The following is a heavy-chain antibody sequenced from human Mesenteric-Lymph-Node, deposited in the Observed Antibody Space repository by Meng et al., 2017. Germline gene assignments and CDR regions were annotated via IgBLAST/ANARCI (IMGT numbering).Heavy chain of an antibody. CDR3: ARDHGFLNWFDP. Sequence: VQLVESGGGLVKTGGSLRLSCAASGFNFSEYYMPWIRQPPGQGLEWIASISPTGGSLYYADSVKGRFSIARDNAKNSLSLQMGSLRVEDTAVYYCARDHGFLNWFDPWGQGTLVTVSS. J-gene: IGHJ5*02. CDR1: GFNFSEYY. CDR2: ISPTGGSL. D-gene: IGHD2/OR15-2a*01. V-gene: IGHV3-11*04.